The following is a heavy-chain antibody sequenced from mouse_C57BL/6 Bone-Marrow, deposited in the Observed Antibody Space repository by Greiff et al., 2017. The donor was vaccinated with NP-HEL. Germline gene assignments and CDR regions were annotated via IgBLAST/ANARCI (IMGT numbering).Heavy chain of an antibody. D-gene: IGHD2-3*01. J-gene: IGHJ3*01. CDR2: ISNLAYSI. CDR1: GFTFSDYG. V-gene: IGHV5-15*01. Sequence: EVKLVESGGGLVQPGGSLKLSCAASGFTFSDYGMAWVRQAPRKGPEWVAFISNLAYSIYYADTVTGRFTISRENAKNTLYLEMSSLRSEDTAMYYCARVDGYYTPFAYWGQGTLVTVSA. CDR3: ARVDGYYTPFAY.